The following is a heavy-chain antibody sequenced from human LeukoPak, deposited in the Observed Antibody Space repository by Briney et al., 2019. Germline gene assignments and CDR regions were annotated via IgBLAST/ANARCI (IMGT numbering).Heavy chain of an antibody. D-gene: IGHD3-22*01. CDR1: SGSFSGYY. V-gene: IGHV4-34*01. J-gene: IGHJ4*02. CDR3: ARRTYDSSPFDY. CDR2: INHSGST. Sequence: PSETLSLTCAVYSGSFSGYYWSWIRQPPGKGLEWIGEINHSGSTNYNPSLKSRVTISVDTSKNQFSLKLSSVTAADTAVYYCARRTYDSSPFDYWGQGTLVTVSS.